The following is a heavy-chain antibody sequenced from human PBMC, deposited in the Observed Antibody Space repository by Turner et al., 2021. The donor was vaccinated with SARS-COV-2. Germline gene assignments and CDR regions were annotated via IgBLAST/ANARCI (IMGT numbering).Heavy chain of an antibody. CDR3: ARAETDGLQYYYFDY. CDR2: IYYSRST. Sequence: QVQLQESGPGLLKPSQPLSLTCTVSGGSISSGGHYWSWIRQHPGKGLEWIGYIYYSRSTYYNPSLKSRVTISVDTSKNQFSLKLSSVTAADTAVYYCARAETDGLQYYYFDYWGQGTLVTVSS. CDR1: GGSISSGGHY. J-gene: IGHJ4*02. V-gene: IGHV4-31*03. D-gene: IGHD3-9*01.